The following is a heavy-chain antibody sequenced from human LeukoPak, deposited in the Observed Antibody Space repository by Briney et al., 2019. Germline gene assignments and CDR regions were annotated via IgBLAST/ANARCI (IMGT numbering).Heavy chain of an antibody. CDR1: GFTFSTSW. CDR3: AKDIAYDFWSGYLDY. D-gene: IGHD3-3*01. V-gene: IGHV3-7*01. J-gene: IGHJ4*02. Sequence: GGSLRLSCAASGFTFSTSWMSWVRQAPGEGLEWVANIKPDGSEKYYVDSVKGRFTISRDNSKNTLYLQMNSLRAEDTAVYYCAKDIAYDFWSGYLDYWGQGTLVTVSS. CDR2: IKPDGSEK.